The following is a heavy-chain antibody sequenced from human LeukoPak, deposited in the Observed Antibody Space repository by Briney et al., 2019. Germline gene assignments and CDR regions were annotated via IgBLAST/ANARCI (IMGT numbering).Heavy chain of an antibody. J-gene: IGHJ4*02. CDR3: ARTGWYEASYYFDY. Sequence: SETLSLTCTVSGGSISSYYWSWIRQPPGKGLEWIGYIYYSGSTNYNPSLKSRVTISVDTSKNQFSLKLSSVAAADTAVYYCARTGWYEASYYFDYWGQGTLVTVSS. V-gene: IGHV4-59*01. D-gene: IGHD6-19*01. CDR2: IYYSGST. CDR1: GGSISSYY.